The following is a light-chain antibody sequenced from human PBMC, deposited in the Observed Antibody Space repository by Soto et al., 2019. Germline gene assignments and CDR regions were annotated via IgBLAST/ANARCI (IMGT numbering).Light chain of an antibody. CDR2: SAF. J-gene: IGKJ1*01. CDR3: QQYNKWPPWT. V-gene: IGKV3-15*01. CDR1: QSISNN. Sequence: EIVLTQSPATLSLSPGERATLSCRASQSISNNLAWYQQKPGQAPRLVIYSAFTRAPGIPARFSGSGSGTEFTLTISSLQSEDFAVYYCQQYNKWPPWTFGQGTKVEIK.